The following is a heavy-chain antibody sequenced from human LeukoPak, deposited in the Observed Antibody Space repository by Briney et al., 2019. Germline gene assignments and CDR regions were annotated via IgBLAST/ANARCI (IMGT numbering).Heavy chain of an antibody. CDR2: IYIDNSDV. CDR3: ARQWGDCSSTSCYSAD. Sequence: KAGESLKISCKASGYSFTNYWIAWLRQMPGRGLEWMGIIYIDNSDVRYSPSFRGRVTISADKSVNTAYLQWSSLKASDTAIYYCARQWGDCSSTSCYSADWGQGTLVTVSS. V-gene: IGHV5-51*01. CDR1: GYSFTNYW. J-gene: IGHJ4*02. D-gene: IGHD2-2*01.